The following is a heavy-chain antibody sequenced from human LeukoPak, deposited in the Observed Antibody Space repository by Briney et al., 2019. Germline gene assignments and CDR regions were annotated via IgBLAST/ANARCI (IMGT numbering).Heavy chain of an antibody. D-gene: IGHD3-3*01. Sequence: SVKVSCKASGGTFSSYAISWVRQAPGQGLEWMGGIIPIFGTANYAQKFQGRVTITADESTSTAYMELSSLRSEDTAVYYCARSRSGYYGDVDYWGQGTLVTVSS. CDR2: IIPIFGTA. CDR3: ARSRSGYYGDVDY. J-gene: IGHJ4*02. CDR1: GGTFSSYA. V-gene: IGHV1-69*13.